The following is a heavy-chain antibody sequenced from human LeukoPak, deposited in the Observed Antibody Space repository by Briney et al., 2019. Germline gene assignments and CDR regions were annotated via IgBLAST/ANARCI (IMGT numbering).Heavy chain of an antibody. J-gene: IGHJ6*03. CDR1: GYSISSGYY. CDR3: ARIRSSSSMVRYYYYMDV. CDR2: INHSGST. D-gene: IGHD6-6*01. V-gene: IGHV4-38-2*02. Sequence: PSETLSLTCTVSGYSISSGYYWGWIRQPPGKGLEWIGEINHSGSTNYNPSLKSRVTISVDTSKNQFSLKLSSVTAADTAVYYCARIRSSSSMVRYYYYMDVWGKGTTVTVSS.